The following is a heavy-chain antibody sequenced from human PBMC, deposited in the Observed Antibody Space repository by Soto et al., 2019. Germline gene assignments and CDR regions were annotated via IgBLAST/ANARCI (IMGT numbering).Heavy chain of an antibody. V-gene: IGHV4-34*01. Sequence: QVQLQQWGAGLLKPSETLSLTCAVYGGSFSGYYWSWIRQPPGKGLEWIGEINHSGSTDYNPSLKSRVTISVDTSKDQFSLMLRSVTAADTSVYYCARGGYADIVVVPAARGYYFDYWGQGTLVTVSS. CDR1: GGSFSGYY. D-gene: IGHD2-2*01. CDR3: ARGGYADIVVVPAARGYYFDY. CDR2: INHSGST. J-gene: IGHJ4*02.